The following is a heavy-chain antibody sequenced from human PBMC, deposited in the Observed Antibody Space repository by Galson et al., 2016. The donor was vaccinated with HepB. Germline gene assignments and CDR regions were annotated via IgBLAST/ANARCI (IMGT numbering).Heavy chain of an antibody. J-gene: IGHJ4*02. D-gene: IGHD3-9*01. Sequence: SVKVSCKASGYIFTTYAIFWVRQAPGQGLEWMGWINAGTGNTKYSQKFQGRVTITRDTSAGTAYMDLNSRTSEDTAVYYCAREHGSLTGYSFDYWGQGTLVTVSS. V-gene: IGHV1-3*01. CDR1: GYIFTTYA. CDR2: INAGTGNT. CDR3: AREHGSLTGYSFDY.